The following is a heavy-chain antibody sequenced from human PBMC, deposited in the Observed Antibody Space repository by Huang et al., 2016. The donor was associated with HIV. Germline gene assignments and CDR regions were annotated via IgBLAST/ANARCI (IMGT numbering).Heavy chain of an antibody. D-gene: IGHD2-21*02. CDR3: ARPRMTATSSDSTWSFFNS. V-gene: IGHV4-34*02. CDR2: LNNRGLA. Sequence: QVQLQQWGAGLLKPSGALSLKCAVYGGSLCDHYWTWIRLSPGKRLEWIGELNNRGLATYNPSLRSRVTLSVDMSKNQLSLNLTSLTAADTAVYYCARPRMTATSSDSTWSFFNSWGQGTLVIVSS. J-gene: IGHJ4*02. CDR1: GGSLCDHY.